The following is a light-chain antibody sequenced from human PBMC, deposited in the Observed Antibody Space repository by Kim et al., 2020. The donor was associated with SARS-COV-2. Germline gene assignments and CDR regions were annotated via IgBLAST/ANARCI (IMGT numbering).Light chain of an antibody. CDR1: QSVSSN. CDR2: GAS. CDR3: QQYKNWPPDT. J-gene: IGKJ5*01. V-gene: IGKV3-15*01. Sequence: EIVMTQSPATLSLSPGERATLSCRASQSVSSNLAWYQQKPGQAPRLLIYGASTRATGIPARFSGSGSGTEFTLTISSLQSEAFAVYFCQQYKNWPPDTFGQGTRLEIK.